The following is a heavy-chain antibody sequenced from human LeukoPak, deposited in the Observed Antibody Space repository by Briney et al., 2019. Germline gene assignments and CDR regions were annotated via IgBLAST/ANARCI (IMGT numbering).Heavy chain of an antibody. Sequence: GASVKVSCKASGYTFTGYYMHWVRQAPGQGLEWMGWINPNSGGTNYAQKFQGRVTITADESTSTAYMELSSLRSEDTAVYYCARALAAAVSNFDYWGQGTLVTVSS. CDR3: ARALAAAVSNFDY. CDR2: INPNSGGT. J-gene: IGHJ4*02. CDR1: GYTFTGYY. V-gene: IGHV1-2*02. D-gene: IGHD6-13*01.